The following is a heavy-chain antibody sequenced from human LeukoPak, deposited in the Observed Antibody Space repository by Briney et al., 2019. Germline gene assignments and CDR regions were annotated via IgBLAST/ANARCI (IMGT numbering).Heavy chain of an antibody. Sequence: TGGSLRLSCAASGFTFSSYAMSWVRQAPGKGLEWVSAISGSGGSTYYADSVKGRFTISRDNSKNTLYLQMNSLRAEDTAVYYCAKTADFTMVRGVVDYWGQGTLVTVSS. J-gene: IGHJ4*02. V-gene: IGHV3-23*01. D-gene: IGHD3-10*01. CDR2: ISGSGGST. CDR3: AKTADFTMVRGVVDY. CDR1: GFTFSSYA.